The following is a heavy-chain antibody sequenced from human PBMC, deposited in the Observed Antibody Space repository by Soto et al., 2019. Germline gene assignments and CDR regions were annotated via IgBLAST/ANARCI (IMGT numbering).Heavy chain of an antibody. CDR1: GFTFSTYG. V-gene: IGHV3-30*18. Sequence: QVQLVESGGGEVQPGRSLTISCAASGFTFSTYGMHWVRQTPGTGLEWVAVISYDGTNKFYSDSVKGRFTISRDNFKNTPTLQMNSLRADDTAVYSCAKDLQSYGNYDYYCYGMDVWGLGTRVTVSS. CDR3: AKDLQSYGNYDYYCYGMDV. J-gene: IGHJ6*02. CDR2: ISYDGTNK. D-gene: IGHD4-4*01.